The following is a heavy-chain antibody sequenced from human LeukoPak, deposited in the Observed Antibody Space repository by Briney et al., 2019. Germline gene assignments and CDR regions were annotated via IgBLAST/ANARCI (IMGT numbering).Heavy chain of an antibody. D-gene: IGHD3-3*01. CDR3: AREHRVAGHDY. Sequence: GGSLRLSCAVSGFTFSSYWMSWVRQAPGKGLEWVANIKQDGSEKYYVDSVKGRFTISRDNAKNSLYLQMNSLRTEDTAVYYCAREHRVAGHDYWGQGTLVTVSS. CDR1: GFTFSSYW. V-gene: IGHV3-7*01. J-gene: IGHJ4*02. CDR2: IKQDGSEK.